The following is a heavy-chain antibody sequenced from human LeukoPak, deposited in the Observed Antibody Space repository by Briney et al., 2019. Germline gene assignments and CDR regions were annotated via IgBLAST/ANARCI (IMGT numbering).Heavy chain of an antibody. D-gene: IGHD3-3*01. CDR3: ARYYDFWSGYPRVSGFDY. Sequence: SETLSLTCTVSGGSISSGSYYWSWIRQPPGKGLEWIGYIYYNGSTNYNPSLKNRVTISVDTSKNQFSLKLSSVTAADTAVYYCARYYDFWSGYPRVSGFDYWGQGTLVTVSS. V-gene: IGHV4-61*01. CDR1: GGSISSGSYY. J-gene: IGHJ4*02. CDR2: IYYNGST.